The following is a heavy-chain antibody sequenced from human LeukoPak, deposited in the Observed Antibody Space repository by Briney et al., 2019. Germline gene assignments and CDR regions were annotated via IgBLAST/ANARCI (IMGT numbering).Heavy chain of an antibody. CDR2: IWYDGSNK. CDR1: GFTFSSYG. Sequence: GGSLRLSCAASGFTFSSYGMHWVRQAPGKGLEWVAVIWYDGSNKYYADSVKGRFTISRDNSKNTLYLQMNSLRAEDTAVYYCASQGYNWNPIDYWGQGTLVAVSS. D-gene: IGHD1-20*01. CDR3: ASQGYNWNPIDY. V-gene: IGHV3-33*01. J-gene: IGHJ4*02.